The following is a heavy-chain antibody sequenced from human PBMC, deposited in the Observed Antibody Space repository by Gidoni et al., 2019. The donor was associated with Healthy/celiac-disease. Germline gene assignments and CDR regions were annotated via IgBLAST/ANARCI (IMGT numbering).Heavy chain of an antibody. J-gene: IGHJ4*02. CDR1: GFPFSDYY. D-gene: IGHD5-18*01. V-gene: IGHV3-11*01. CDR2: ISSSGSTI. Sequence: QVQLVESGGGLVKPGGSLSLSCAASGFPFSDYYMSWIRQAPGKGLEWVSYISSSGSTIYYADSVKGRFTISRDNAKNSLYLQMNSLRAEDTAVYYCARDYVPGVKAIGPLFDYWGQGTLVTVSS. CDR3: ARDYVPGVKAIGPLFDY.